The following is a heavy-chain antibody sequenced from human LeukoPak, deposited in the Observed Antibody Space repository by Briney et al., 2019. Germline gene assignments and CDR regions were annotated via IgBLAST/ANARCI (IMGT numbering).Heavy chain of an antibody. D-gene: IGHD2-2*01. J-gene: IGHJ4*02. CDR2: ISYDGSNK. V-gene: IGHV3-30-3*01. CDR3: ARGVGYKELLSPFDY. Sequence: GGSLRLSCAASGFTFSSYAMHWVRQAPGKGLEWVAVISYDGSNKYYADSVKGRFTISRDNSKNTLYLQMNSLRAEDTAVYYCARGVGYKELLSPFDYWGQGTLVTVSS. CDR1: GFTFSSYA.